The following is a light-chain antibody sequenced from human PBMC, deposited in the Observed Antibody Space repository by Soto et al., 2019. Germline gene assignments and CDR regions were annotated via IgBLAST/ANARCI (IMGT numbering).Light chain of an antibody. Sequence: DIQMTQSPSSLSASVGDRVTITCRASQSISSYLNWYQQKPGKAPKLLIYAASSLQSGVPSRFSGSGSGTDFTLTISSLQPEDFATYYCQQYDSSSKYTFGQGTKVDIK. CDR1: QSISSY. V-gene: IGKV1-39*01. CDR2: AAS. J-gene: IGKJ2*01. CDR3: QQYDSSSKYT.